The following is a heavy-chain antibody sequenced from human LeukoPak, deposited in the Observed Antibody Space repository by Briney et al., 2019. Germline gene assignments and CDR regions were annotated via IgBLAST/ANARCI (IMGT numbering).Heavy chain of an antibody. D-gene: IGHD3-16*01. Sequence: SETLSLTCAVYGGSFSGYYWSWIRQPPGKGLEWIGYIYYSGSTNYNPSLKSRVTISVDTSKNQFSLKLSSVTAADTAVYYCARDRRGGAFDIWGQGTMVTVSS. V-gene: IGHV4-59*01. CDR3: ARDRRGGAFDI. CDR2: IYYSGST. J-gene: IGHJ3*02. CDR1: GGSFSGYY.